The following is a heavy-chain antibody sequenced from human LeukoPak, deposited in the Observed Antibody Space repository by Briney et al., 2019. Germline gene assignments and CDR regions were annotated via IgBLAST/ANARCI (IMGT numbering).Heavy chain of an antibody. CDR2: ISGSGGST. D-gene: IGHD3-22*01. CDR1: GFTFSRYW. V-gene: IGHV3-23*01. Sequence: GGSLRLSCAASGFTFSRYWMHWVRQAPGKGLEWVSAISGSGGSTYYADSVKGRFTISRDNSKNTLYLQMNSLRAEDTAVYYCAKAPRYYYDTWGQGTLVTVSS. CDR3: AKAPRYYYDT. J-gene: IGHJ5*02.